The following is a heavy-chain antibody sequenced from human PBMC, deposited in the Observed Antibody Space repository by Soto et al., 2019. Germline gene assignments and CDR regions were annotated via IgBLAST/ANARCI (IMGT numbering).Heavy chain of an antibody. CDR3: ATRSQAFDY. CDR1: GYTFTSYG. J-gene: IGHJ4*02. Sequence: QVQLVQSGPEVKKPGASVKVSCKTSGYTFTSYGISWVRQAPGQGREWMGWITTDKGKTTYAQKFQGRVTMTTDTSTSTAYMEMRSLRSDDTAVYYCATRSQAFDYWGQGTLVTVSS. V-gene: IGHV1-18*01. CDR2: ITTDKGKT.